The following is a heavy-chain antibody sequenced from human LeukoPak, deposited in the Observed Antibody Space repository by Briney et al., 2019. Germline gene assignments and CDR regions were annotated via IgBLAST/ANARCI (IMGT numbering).Heavy chain of an antibody. J-gene: IGHJ6*04. Sequence: GGSLRLSCAASGFNFDDYGMSWVRQAPGKGLEWVSGIHWNGGSTGYADSVKGRFTISRDNAKNSLYLQMNSLRAEDTAVYYCAELGITMIGGVWGKGTTVTISS. CDR2: IHWNGGST. V-gene: IGHV3-20*04. D-gene: IGHD3-10*02. CDR1: GFNFDDYG. CDR3: AELGITMIGGV.